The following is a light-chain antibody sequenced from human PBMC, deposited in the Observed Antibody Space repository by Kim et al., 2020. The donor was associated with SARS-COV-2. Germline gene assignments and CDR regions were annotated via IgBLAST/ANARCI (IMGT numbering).Light chain of an antibody. CDR1: ESLSGNY. CDR2: RTS. V-gene: IGKV3-20*01. Sequence: SPGERATLPCRASESLSGNYLAWYQQKPGQAPRLLIYRTSSRAAGIPDRFSGRGSGTDFTLTISRLEPEDFAVYYCQQYTISPRTFGQGTKVDIK. CDR3: QQYTISPRT. J-gene: IGKJ1*01.